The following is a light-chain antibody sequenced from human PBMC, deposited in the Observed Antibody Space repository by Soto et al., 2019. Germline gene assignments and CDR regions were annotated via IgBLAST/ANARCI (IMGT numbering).Light chain of an antibody. J-gene: IGLJ1*01. CDR1: SSDVGGYNY. CDR2: EVS. V-gene: IGLV2-14*01. CDR3: SSYTSSSAPVV. Sequence: QSALTQPASVSGSPGQSITITCTGTSSDVGGYNYVSCYQHHQGKAPNLIIYEVSNRPSAVPNRCFGFKSGITASLTISGLQAEDGADYYCSSYTSSSAPVVFGTETKGTLL.